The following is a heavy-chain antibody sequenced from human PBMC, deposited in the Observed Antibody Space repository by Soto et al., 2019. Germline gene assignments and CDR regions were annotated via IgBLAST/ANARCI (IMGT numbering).Heavy chain of an antibody. Sequence: HERLVQSGAEVRKPGSSGKVSCKVTGGTSTRYAINWVRRAPGQGLGWMGGIVPMFGTSKYAQKFQGRVTITADTSTNIAYMEWRSLRSEDTAVYNCNRGLEYDFWSGYLWGQGTLVSVSS. D-gene: IGHD3-3*01. V-gene: IGHV1-69*06. J-gene: IGHJ4*02. CDR1: GGTSTRYA. CDR3: NRGLEYDFWSGYL. CDR2: IVPMFGTS.